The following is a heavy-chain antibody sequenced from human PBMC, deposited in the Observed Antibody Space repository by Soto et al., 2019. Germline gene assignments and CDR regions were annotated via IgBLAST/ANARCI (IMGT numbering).Heavy chain of an antibody. CDR2: INHSGST. Sequence: SETLSLTCAVYGGSFSGYYWSWIRQPPGKGLEWIGEINHSGSTNYNPSLKSRVTISVDTSKNQFSLKLSSVTAADTAVYYCARGRTYYDFWSGYHNSKYYYGMDVWGQGTTVTVSS. CDR1: GGSFSGYY. CDR3: ARGRTYYDFWSGYHNSKYYYGMDV. V-gene: IGHV4-34*01. J-gene: IGHJ6*02. D-gene: IGHD3-3*01.